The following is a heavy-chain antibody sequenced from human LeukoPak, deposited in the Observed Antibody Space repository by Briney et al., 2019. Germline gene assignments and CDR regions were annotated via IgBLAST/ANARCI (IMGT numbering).Heavy chain of an antibody. J-gene: IGHJ5*02. D-gene: IGHD2/OR15-2a*01. CDR1: GFTFSRYG. Sequence: PGGSLRLSCAASGFTFSRYGMHWVRQAPGKGLEWVAVISYDGSNKYYADSVKGRFTISRDNSKNTLYLQMNSLRAEDTAVYYCAKDSPFFWFDPWGQGTLVTVSS. V-gene: IGHV3-30*18. CDR2: ISYDGSNK. CDR3: AKDSPFFWFDP.